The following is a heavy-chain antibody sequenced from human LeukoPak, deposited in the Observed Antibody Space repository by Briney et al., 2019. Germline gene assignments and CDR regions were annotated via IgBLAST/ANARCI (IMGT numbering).Heavy chain of an antibody. Sequence: SETLSLTCTVSGGSISSYYWSWIRQPPGKGLEWIGYIYYSGSTYYNPSLKSRVTISVDTSKNQFSLKVSSVTAADTAVYYCARLRGGYYYYGMDVWGQGTTVTISS. J-gene: IGHJ6*02. D-gene: IGHD2-15*01. V-gene: IGHV4-59*08. CDR2: IYYSGST. CDR1: GGSISSYY. CDR3: ARLRGGYYYYGMDV.